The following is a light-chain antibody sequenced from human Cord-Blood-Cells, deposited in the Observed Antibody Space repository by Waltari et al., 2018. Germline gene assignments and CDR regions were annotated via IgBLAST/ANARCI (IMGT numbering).Light chain of an antibody. Sequence: QSALTQPPSASGSPGQSVPISCTGTSSDVGGYNYVSWHQQHPGKAPKLMIYEVSKRPSGVPDRFSGSKSGNTASLTVAGLQAEDEADYYCSSYAGSNNVVFGGGTKLTVL. CDR1: SSDVGGYNY. J-gene: IGLJ2*01. V-gene: IGLV2-8*01. CDR2: EVS. CDR3: SSYAGSNNVV.